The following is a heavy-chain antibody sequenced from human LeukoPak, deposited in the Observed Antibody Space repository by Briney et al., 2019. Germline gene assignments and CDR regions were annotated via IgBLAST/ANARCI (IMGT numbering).Heavy chain of an antibody. V-gene: IGHV6-1*01. Sequence: PSQTLSLTCALPGDSVSSNSAAWNWLRQSPSRGLEWLGRTYYRSQWYNDYAVSVKGRITINADTSKNQFSLQLNSVTPEDTAVYYCARRSETYSFDYWGQGTLVTVSS. D-gene: IGHD3-3*01. J-gene: IGHJ4*02. CDR3: ARRSETYSFDY. CDR1: GDSVSSNSAA. CDR2: TYYRSQWYN.